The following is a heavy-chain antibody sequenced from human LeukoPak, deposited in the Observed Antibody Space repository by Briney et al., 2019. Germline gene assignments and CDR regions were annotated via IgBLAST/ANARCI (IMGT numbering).Heavy chain of an antibody. V-gene: IGHV3-7*04. CDR1: GFTFSRYW. Sequence: GGSLRLSCAASGFTFSRYWMSWVRQAPGKGLEWVANIKEDGSAKYYVDSVKGRFTISRDNAKNSLFLQMNSLRAEETAVYYCARGEYYYDGGYWGQGTLVTVFS. CDR2: IKEDGSAK. CDR3: ARGEYYYDGGY. J-gene: IGHJ4*02. D-gene: IGHD3-22*01.